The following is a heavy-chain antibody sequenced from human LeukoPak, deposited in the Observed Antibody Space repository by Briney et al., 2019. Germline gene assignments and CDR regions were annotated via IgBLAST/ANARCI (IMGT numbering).Heavy chain of an antibody. Sequence: SETLSLTCAVYGGSFSGYYWSWIRQPPGKGLEWIGEINHSGSTNYNPSLKSRVTISVDTSKNQFSLKLSSVTAADTAVYYCARGGAIGAAGINWFDPWGQGTLVTVSS. CDR1: GGSFSGYY. V-gene: IGHV4-34*01. CDR2: INHSGST. CDR3: ARGGAIGAAGINWFDP. J-gene: IGHJ5*02. D-gene: IGHD6-13*01.